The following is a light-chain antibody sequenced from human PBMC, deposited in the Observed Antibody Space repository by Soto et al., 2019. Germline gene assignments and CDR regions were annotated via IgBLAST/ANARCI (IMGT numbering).Light chain of an antibody. Sequence: ELMLSPSPLTLSLSTGERNNXSCRTSRTFRGMLAWYRQKXXHAPRIXXXYAXNRATGILPRFSGSGSGREFTLIISSMQTADFPGSYCRQYNNMLIMTFGQGTKLDIK. V-gene: IGKV3D-15*01. CDR2: YAX. J-gene: IGKJ1*01. CDR1: RTFRGM. CDR3: RQYNNMLIMT.